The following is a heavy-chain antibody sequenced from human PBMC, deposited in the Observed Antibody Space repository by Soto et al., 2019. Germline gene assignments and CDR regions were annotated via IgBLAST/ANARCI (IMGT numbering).Heavy chain of an antibody. CDR2: ISAYNGNT. V-gene: IGHV1-18*01. CDR3: ARVGRGKWFGELLSPGQFDP. J-gene: IGHJ5*02. D-gene: IGHD3-10*01. Sequence: ASVKVSCKASGYTFTSYGISWVRQAPGQVLEWMGWISAYNGNTNYAQKLQGRVTMTTDTSTSTAYMELRSLRSDDTAVYYCARVGRGKWFGELLSPGQFDPWGQGTLVTVSS. CDR1: GYTFTSYG.